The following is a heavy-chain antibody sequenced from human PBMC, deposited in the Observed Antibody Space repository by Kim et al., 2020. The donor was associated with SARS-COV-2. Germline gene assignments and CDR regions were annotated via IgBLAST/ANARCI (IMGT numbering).Heavy chain of an antibody. D-gene: IGHD3-16*01. J-gene: IGHJ3*02. CDR1: GGTFSSYA. CDR3: ARVAYKRLANGAFDI. CDR2: IIPILGIA. Sequence: SVKVSCKASGGTFSSYAISWVRQAPGQGLEWMGRIIPILGIANYAQKFQGRVTITADKSTSTASMELSSLRSEDTAVYYCARVAYKRLANGAFDIWGQGTMVTVYS. V-gene: IGHV1-69*04.